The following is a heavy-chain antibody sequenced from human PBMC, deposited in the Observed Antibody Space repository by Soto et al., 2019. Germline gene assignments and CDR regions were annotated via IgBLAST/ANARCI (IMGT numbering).Heavy chain of an antibody. CDR3: AMLGGWSGGSSGMDV. CDR1: GFIFSDYH. D-gene: IGHD6-19*01. CDR2: IRRKANSYTT. Sequence: EVQLVESGGGLVQPGGSLRLSCAASGFIFSDYHMDWVRQAPGKGLEWVGRIRRKANSYTTEYAAPVKGRFTISRDDSKNSLYLQMNSLKSEDTAVYYCAMLGGWSGGSSGMDVWGQGTTVTVSS. V-gene: IGHV3-72*01. J-gene: IGHJ6*02.